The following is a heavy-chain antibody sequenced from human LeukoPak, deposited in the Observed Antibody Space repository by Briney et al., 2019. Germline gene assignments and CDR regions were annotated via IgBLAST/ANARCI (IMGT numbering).Heavy chain of an antibody. J-gene: IGHJ5*02. Sequence: SETLSLTCTVSGGSISSSNYYWGWIRQPPGEGLEWIGYMHYSGSAYYNPSLKSRLTISVDTSENQFSLKLSSVTAADTAMYYCAVYYYVSSGYSNWFDPWGQGTLVTVSS. CDR1: GGSISSSNYY. CDR3: AVYYYVSSGYSNWFDP. V-gene: IGHV4-39*01. CDR2: MHYSGSA. D-gene: IGHD3-22*01.